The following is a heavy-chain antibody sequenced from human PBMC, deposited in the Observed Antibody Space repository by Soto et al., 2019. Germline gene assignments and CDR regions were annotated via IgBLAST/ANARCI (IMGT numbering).Heavy chain of an antibody. D-gene: IGHD3-16*01. V-gene: IGHV3-74*01. CDR2: INSDGSST. CDR3: AMVDVYVTPSPQDV. Sequence: GGSLRLSCAASGFTFSSYWMHWVRQAPGKGLVWVSRINSDGSSTSYADSVKGRFTISRDNAKNTLYLQMNSLRAEDTAIYYCAMVDVYVTPSPQDVWGQGTTVTVSS. J-gene: IGHJ6*02. CDR1: GFTFSSYW.